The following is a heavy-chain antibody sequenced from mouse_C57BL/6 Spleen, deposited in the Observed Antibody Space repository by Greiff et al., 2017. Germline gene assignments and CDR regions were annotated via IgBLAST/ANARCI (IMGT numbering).Heavy chain of an antibody. Sequence: VKLMESGAELVRPGASVKLSCKASGYTFTDYYINWVKQRPGQGLEWIARIYPGSGNTYYNEKFKGKATLTAEKSSSTAYMQLSSLTSEDSAVYFCARLGTVASDYWGQGTTLTVSS. CDR1: GYTFTDYY. CDR2: IYPGSGNT. CDR3: ARLGTVASDY. D-gene: IGHD1-1*02. V-gene: IGHV1-76*01. J-gene: IGHJ2*01.